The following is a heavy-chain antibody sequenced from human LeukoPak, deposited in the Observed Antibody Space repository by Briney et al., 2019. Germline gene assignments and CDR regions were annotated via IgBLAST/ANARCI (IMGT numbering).Heavy chain of an antibody. D-gene: IGHD3-3*01. Sequence: PSETLSLTCTVSGGSISSGSYYWSWIRQPAGKGLEWIGRIYTSGSTNYNPSLKSRVTISVDTSKNQFSLKLSSVTAADTAVYYCAGTHYDFWSGHEEGLDYWGQGTLVTVSS. V-gene: IGHV4-61*02. CDR2: IYTSGST. J-gene: IGHJ4*02. CDR3: AGTHYDFWSGHEEGLDY. CDR1: GGSISSGSYY.